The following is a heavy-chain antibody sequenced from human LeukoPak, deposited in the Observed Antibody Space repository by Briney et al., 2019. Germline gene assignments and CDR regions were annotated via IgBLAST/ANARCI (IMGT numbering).Heavy chain of an antibody. Sequence: GGSLRLSCAASGFTFSDYGMHWVRQAPDKRLEWVAVIWYDGSNKYYADSVKGRFTISRDNSENMLYLQMNSLRAEDTAVYYCARTGITMLRGVIMRNNWFDPWGPGTLVTVSS. V-gene: IGHV3-33*01. CDR2: IWYDGSNK. CDR3: ARTGITMLRGVIMRNNWFDP. J-gene: IGHJ5*02. CDR1: GFTFSDYG. D-gene: IGHD3-10*01.